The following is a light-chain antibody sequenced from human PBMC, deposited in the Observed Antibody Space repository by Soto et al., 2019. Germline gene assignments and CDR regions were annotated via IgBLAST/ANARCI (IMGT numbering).Light chain of an antibody. J-gene: IGKJ1*01. CDR1: EALGRNY. CDR3: QQCGSAPLT. CDR2: RIY. Sequence: ETLLTQSPGTLSLSPGERATLSCRASEALGRNYLAWYQQKPGQAPRLLIHRIYIRAAGIPDRFTGSASGTDFTLTISRLEPEDFAVYYCQQCGSAPLTFGQGTKVEIK. V-gene: IGKV3-20*01.